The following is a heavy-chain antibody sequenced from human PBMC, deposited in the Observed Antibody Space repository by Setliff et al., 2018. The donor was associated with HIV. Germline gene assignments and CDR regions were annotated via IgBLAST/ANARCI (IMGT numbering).Heavy chain of an antibody. Sequence: GASVKVSCKASGYTFTGYYMHWVRQAPGQGLEWMGMINPSGGSTRYAQKFHGRVTMTRDTSTSTVYMELSSMRSEDTALYFCACTYYYGSGSPGSYYYYIDVWGKGTTVTVSS. J-gene: IGHJ6*03. CDR2: INPSGGST. CDR3: ACTYYYGSGSPGSYYYYIDV. V-gene: IGHV1-46*01. D-gene: IGHD3-10*01. CDR1: GYTFTGYY.